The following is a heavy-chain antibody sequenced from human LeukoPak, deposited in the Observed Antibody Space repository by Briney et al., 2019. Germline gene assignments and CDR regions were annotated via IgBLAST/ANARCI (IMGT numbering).Heavy chain of an antibody. CDR2: INPRGTST. CDR1: GYSLTSHY. CDR3: ARDNSIHERGWWFDP. D-gene: IGHD4-23*01. J-gene: IGHJ5*02. Sequence: ASVKVSCKASGYSLTSHYMHWVRQAPGQGLEWMGLINPRGTSTIYAEKFQGRIIMTRDMSTTTDYMELSSLKSDDTAVYYCARDNSIHERGWWFDPWGQGTLVTVSS. V-gene: IGHV1-46*01.